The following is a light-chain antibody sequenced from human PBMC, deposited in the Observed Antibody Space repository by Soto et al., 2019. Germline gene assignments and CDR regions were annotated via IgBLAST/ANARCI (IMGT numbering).Light chain of an antibody. CDR3: QQRHMWPIT. Sequence: EIVLTQSPGTLSLSPGERATLSCRASQSVSSYLAWYQQKPGQAPRLLVYDASNRATDVPPRFSGSGSGTDFTLTISSLEPEDFAVYYCQQRHMWPITFGQGHDWRL. J-gene: IGKJ5*01. CDR2: DAS. CDR1: QSVSSY. V-gene: IGKV3-11*01.